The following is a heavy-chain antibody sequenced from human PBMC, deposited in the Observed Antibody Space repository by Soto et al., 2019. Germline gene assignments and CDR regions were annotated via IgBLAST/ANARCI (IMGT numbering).Heavy chain of an antibody. CDR3: TTSSSTDTNAFDI. Sequence: PGGSLRLSCAASGFTFSNAWMSWVRQAPGKGLEWVGRIKSKTDGGTTDYAAPVKGRFTISRDDSKNTLYLQMNSLKTEDTAVYYCTTSSSTDTNAFDIWGQGTMVTVSS. CDR1: GFTFSNAW. J-gene: IGHJ3*02. CDR2: IKSKTDGGTT. D-gene: IGHD2-15*01. V-gene: IGHV3-15*01.